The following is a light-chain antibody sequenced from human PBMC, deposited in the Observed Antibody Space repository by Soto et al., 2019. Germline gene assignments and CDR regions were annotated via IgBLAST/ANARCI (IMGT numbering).Light chain of an antibody. CDR2: GAS. J-gene: IGKJ5*01. CDR1: QSVRNN. V-gene: IGKV3-15*01. CDR3: QHYVERSPIT. Sequence: EIVMTQSPATLSVSPGERATLSCRASQSVRNNLAWYQQKPGQAPRLLIYGASTRATGIPARFSGSGSGTEFTLTISSLQSEDFALYYCQHYVERSPITFGQGTRLEIK.